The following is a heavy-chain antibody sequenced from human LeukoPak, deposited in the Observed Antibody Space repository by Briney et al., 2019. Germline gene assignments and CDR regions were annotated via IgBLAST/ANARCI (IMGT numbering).Heavy chain of an antibody. CDR2: ISGNGGST. CDR3: AKPPPDSSSWLFDY. J-gene: IGHJ4*02. Sequence: GGSLRLSCGASGFTFSTYAMSWVRQAPGKGLEWVSTISGNGGSTYHADSVKGRFTISRDNSKNALYLQMNTLRVEDTAVYYCAKPPPDSSSWLFDYWGQGTLVTVSS. CDR1: GFTFSTYA. V-gene: IGHV3-23*01. D-gene: IGHD6-13*01.